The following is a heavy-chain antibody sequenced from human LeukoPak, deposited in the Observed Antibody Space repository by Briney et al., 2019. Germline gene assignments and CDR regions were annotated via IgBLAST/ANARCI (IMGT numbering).Heavy chain of an antibody. CDR3: ARDYCSGGSCYLSPDAFDI. D-gene: IGHD2-15*01. V-gene: IGHV4-4*07. CDR1: GGSISSYY. Sequence: SEILSLTCTVSGGSISSYYWSWIRQPAGKGLEWIGRIYTSRSTNYNPSLKSRVTMSVDTSKNQFSLKLSSVTAADTAVYYCARDYCSGGSCYLSPDAFDIWGQGTMVTVSS. J-gene: IGHJ3*02. CDR2: IYTSRST.